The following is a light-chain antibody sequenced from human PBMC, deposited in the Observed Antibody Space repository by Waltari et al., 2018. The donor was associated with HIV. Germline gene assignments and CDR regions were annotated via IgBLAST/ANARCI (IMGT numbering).Light chain of an antibody. CDR3: QQYNNWPRT. CDR2: GVS. V-gene: IGKV3-15*01. Sequence: EIVMTQSPTTLSVSPGERATLSCRASQSVSNDLAWYLQKPGQAPRLLIYGVSTRATDIPARFSGSGSGTEFTLTINSLQSEDFAVYYCQQYNNWPRTFGQGTKLEIK. CDR1: QSVSND. J-gene: IGKJ2*01.